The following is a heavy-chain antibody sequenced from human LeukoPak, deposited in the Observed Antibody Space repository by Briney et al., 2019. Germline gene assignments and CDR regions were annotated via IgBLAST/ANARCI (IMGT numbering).Heavy chain of an antibody. Sequence: ASVKVSCKASGYTFSDYDINWVRQATGQGLEWMGWINPNSGNAGYAQKFQGGVTMTRNTSISTAYMELSSLRSEDTAVYYCARALAWGGSSYSYYYMDVWDKGTTVTVSS. CDR2: INPNSGNA. CDR3: ARALAWGGSSYSYYYMDV. CDR1: GYTFSDYD. V-gene: IGHV1-8*01. D-gene: IGHD1-26*01. J-gene: IGHJ6*03.